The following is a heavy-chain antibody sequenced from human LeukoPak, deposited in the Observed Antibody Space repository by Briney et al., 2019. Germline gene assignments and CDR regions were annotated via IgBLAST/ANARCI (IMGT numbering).Heavy chain of an antibody. V-gene: IGHV3-23*01. Sequence: GGSLRLSCAASGFIFSSYHMVWVRQAPGKGLEVVSSISASDGRTYYADSVKGRFTISRDNSENTVYLQMNSLRADDTAVYYCARDHFSGCPDYWGQGTLVTVSS. J-gene: IGHJ4*02. CDR3: ARDHFSGCPDY. CDR2: ISASDGRT. D-gene: IGHD6-19*01. CDR1: GFIFSSYH.